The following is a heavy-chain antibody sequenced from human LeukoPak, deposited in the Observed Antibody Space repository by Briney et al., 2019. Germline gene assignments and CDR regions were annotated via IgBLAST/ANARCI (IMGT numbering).Heavy chain of an antibody. CDR3: ARGEDYYDRSGGY. CDR2: INHSAST. Sequence: SQTLSLTYAVYGVSFSGYYWRWISQPPGKGLEWIGEINHSASTNYNPSLKSRVTISVDTSKNQFSLKLSSVTAADPAVYYCARGEDYYDRSGGYWGQGTLVTVSS. V-gene: IGHV4-34*01. J-gene: IGHJ4*02. D-gene: IGHD3-22*01. CDR1: GVSFSGYY.